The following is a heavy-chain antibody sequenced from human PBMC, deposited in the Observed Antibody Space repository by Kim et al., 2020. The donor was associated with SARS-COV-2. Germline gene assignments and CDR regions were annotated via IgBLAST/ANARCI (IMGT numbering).Heavy chain of an antibody. Sequence: GGSLRLSCAASGFTFSSYAMSWVRQAPGKGLEWVSAISGSGGSTYYADSVKGRFTISRDNSKNTLYLQMNSLRAEDTAVYYCAKGYSNAPLGYYYYGMDVWGQGTTVTVSS. CDR3: AKGYSNAPLGYYYYGMDV. J-gene: IGHJ6*02. D-gene: IGHD4-4*01. CDR2: ISGSGGST. CDR1: GFTFSSYA. V-gene: IGHV3-23*01.